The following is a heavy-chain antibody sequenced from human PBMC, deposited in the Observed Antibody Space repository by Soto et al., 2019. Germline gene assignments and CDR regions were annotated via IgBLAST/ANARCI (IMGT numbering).Heavy chain of an antibody. Sequence: GGSLRLSCAASGFTFSSYSMNWVRQAPGKGLEWVSYISSSSSTIYYADSVKGRFTISRDNAKNSLYLQMNSLRAEDTAVYYRPARYNWNSRRYSMDVWGKGTTVTVSS. D-gene: IGHD1-7*01. CDR3: PARYNWNSRRYSMDV. J-gene: IGHJ6*03. CDR1: GFTFSSYS. CDR2: ISSSSSTI. V-gene: IGHV3-48*01.